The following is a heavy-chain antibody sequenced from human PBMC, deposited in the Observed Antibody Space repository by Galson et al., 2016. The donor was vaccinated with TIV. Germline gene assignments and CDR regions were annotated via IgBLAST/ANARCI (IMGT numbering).Heavy chain of an antibody. CDR2: IIPIFGTA. J-gene: IGHJ2*01. CDR1: GGTFSNYA. D-gene: IGHD2/OR15-2a*01. V-gene: IGHV1-69*13. Sequence: SVKVSCKASGGTFSNYAISWVRQAPGQGLEWVGRIIPIFGTANNAQKFQGRVTITADESTSTAYMELSSLTSEDTAVYYCARDYPVPYLWYFDLWGRGTLVTVSS. CDR3: ARDYPVPYLWYFDL.